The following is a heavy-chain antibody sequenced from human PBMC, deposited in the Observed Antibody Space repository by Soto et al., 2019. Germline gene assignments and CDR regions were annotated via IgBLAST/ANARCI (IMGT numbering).Heavy chain of an antibody. CDR1: GYSFTSYW. D-gene: IGHD6-6*01. CDR2: IYPGDSDT. V-gene: IGHV5-51*01. J-gene: IGHJ5*02. Sequence: GESLKISCKGSGYSFTSYWIGWVRQMPGKGLEWMGIIYPGDSDTRYSPSFQGQVTISATKSISTAYLQWSSLKASDTAMYYCARGGLAARHPNGFDHWGQGTLVTVSS. CDR3: ARGGLAARHPNGFDH.